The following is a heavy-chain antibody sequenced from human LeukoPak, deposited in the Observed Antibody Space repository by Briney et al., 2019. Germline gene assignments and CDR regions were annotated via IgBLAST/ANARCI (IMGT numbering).Heavy chain of an antibody. CDR2: INHSGST. Sequence: SETLSLTCAVYGGSFSGYYWSWIRQPPGKGLEWIGEINHSGSTNYNPSLKSRVTISVDTSKNQFSLKLSSVTAADTAVYYCARGLREYSYGPWGKGTTVTVSS. CDR1: GGSFSGYY. D-gene: IGHD5-18*01. CDR3: ARGLREYSYGP. J-gene: IGHJ6*04. V-gene: IGHV4-34*01.